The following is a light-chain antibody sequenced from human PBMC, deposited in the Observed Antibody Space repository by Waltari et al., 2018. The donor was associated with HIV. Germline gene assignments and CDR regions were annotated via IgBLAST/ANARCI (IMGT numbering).Light chain of an antibody. V-gene: IGLV2-23*01. J-gene: IGLJ3*02. CDR2: GGS. CDR3: CSYAGSSTLV. CDR1: SSDVGSKNL. Sequence: QSALTQPASVSGSPGQSITISCTGTSSDVGSKNLVSWYQQHPGKAPKLMIYGGSKRPSGVSNRFSGSKSGNTASLTISGLQAEDEADYYCCSYAGSSTLVFGGGTKLTVL.